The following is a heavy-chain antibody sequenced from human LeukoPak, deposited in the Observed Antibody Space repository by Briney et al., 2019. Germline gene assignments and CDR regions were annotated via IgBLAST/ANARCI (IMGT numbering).Heavy chain of an antibody. D-gene: IGHD1-26*01. CDR1: GLTFSSYE. J-gene: IGHJ4*02. Sequence: GRSLRLSCAVSGLTFSSYEMTWVRQAPGRGPEWVSYISNSGRTIYYANSVKGRFTISRDNAQNSLFLQMDSLRVEDTAVYYCATRGGTYSPYYWGQGTLVTVSS. CDR3: ATRGGTYSPYY. V-gene: IGHV3-48*03. CDR2: ISNSGRTI.